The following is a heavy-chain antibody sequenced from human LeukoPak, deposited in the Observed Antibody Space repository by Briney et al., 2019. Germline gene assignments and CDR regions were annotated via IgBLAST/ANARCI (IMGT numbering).Heavy chain of an antibody. V-gene: IGHV3-23*01. D-gene: IGHD2-2*01. CDR3: MGYCSSTSCSIDY. CDR2: ISDSGGTT. J-gene: IGHJ4*02. CDR1: GFTFSTYA. Sequence: GGSLRLSCAASGFTFSTYAMSWVRQAPGKGLEWVSGISDSGGTTYYADSVKGRFTISRDNSKNTLYLQMNSLRAEDTAVYYCMGYCSSTSCSIDYWGQGTLVTVSS.